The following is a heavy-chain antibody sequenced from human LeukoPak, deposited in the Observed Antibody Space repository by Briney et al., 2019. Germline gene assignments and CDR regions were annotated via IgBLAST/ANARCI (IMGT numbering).Heavy chain of an antibody. CDR2: IYPDDSRT. CDR3: VRPSYGASDY. J-gene: IGHJ4*02. Sequence: GESLKISCKGSGYRFTKSWIGWVRQMPGKGLEWLGIIYPDDSRTRYSPSFQGQVTISVDKSITTAYLQWSSLKASDTAMYYCVRPSYGASDYWGQGTLVTVSS. CDR1: GYRFTKSW. V-gene: IGHV5-51*01. D-gene: IGHD4-17*01.